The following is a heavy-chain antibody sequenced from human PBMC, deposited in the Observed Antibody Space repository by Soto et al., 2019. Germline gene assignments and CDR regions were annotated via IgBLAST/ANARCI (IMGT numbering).Heavy chain of an antibody. J-gene: IGHJ5*02. CDR3: ARDPLWFGELSLNHWFDP. CDR1: GFTFSSYS. CDR2: ISSSSSYI. D-gene: IGHD3-10*01. Sequence: GGSLRLSCAASGFTFSSYSMNWVRQAPGKGLEWVSSISSSSSYIYYADSVKGRFTISRDNAKNSLYLQMNSLRAEDTAVYYCARDPLWFGELSLNHWFDPWGQGTLVTVSS. V-gene: IGHV3-21*01.